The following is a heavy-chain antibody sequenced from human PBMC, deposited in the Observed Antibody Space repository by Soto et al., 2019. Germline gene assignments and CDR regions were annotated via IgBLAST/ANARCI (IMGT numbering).Heavy chain of an antibody. D-gene: IGHD2-15*01. V-gene: IGHV4-34*01. CDR2: INHSGST. J-gene: IGHJ4*02. CDR3: ARLLYGGYVDY. CDR1: GVSFSGYY. Sequence: QVQLQQWGAGLLKPSETLSLTCAVYGVSFSGYYWSWIRQPPGKGLEWFGEINHSGSTNYNPSLKSRVTISVDTSKNQFSLKLSSVTAADTAVYYCARLLYGGYVDYWGQGTLVTVSS.